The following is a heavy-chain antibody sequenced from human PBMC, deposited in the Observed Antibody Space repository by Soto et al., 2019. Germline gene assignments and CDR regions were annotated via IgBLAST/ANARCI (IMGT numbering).Heavy chain of an antibody. V-gene: IGHV3-7*03. CDR2: IKQSGSET. CDR1: GFTFSSFW. Sequence: VRLSCAASGFTFSSFWMTWVRQAPGKGLEWVANIKQSGSETYYVDSVKGRFTISRDDAKNSVYLQMNTLRAEDTAVYYCARGYSIDHWGQGTLVTVSS. D-gene: IGHD5-18*01. J-gene: IGHJ5*02. CDR3: ARGYSIDH.